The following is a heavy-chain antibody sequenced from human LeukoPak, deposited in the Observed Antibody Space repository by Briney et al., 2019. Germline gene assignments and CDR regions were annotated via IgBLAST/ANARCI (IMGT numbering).Heavy chain of an antibody. Sequence: GESLKISWNCSGYRYNRYWMRLVRQMPGKGPEWRGRIDPSESYTNHTPSFQGHFPISADKSISTAYLQWSSLKASDTAMYYCARHPAFTWFDPWGQGTLVTVSS. V-gene: IGHV5-10-1*01. CDR2: IDPSESYT. CDR1: GYRYNRYW. CDR3: ARHPAFTWFDP. J-gene: IGHJ5*02.